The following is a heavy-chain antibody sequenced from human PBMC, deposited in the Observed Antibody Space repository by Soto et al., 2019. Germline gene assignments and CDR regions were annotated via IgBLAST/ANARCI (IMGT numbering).Heavy chain of an antibody. Sequence: QVQLQESGPGLVKPSQTLSLTCTVSGGSISSGGYYWSWIRQHPGKGLEWIGYIYSSGSTSSNPSPKSRFTISVDTSKNQFSLKLSSVTAADTAGYYCARDKGDGLDYWGQGTLVTVSS. V-gene: IGHV4-31*03. CDR3: ARDKGDGLDY. J-gene: IGHJ4*02. CDR2: IYSSGST. CDR1: GGSISSGGYY. D-gene: IGHD2-21*02.